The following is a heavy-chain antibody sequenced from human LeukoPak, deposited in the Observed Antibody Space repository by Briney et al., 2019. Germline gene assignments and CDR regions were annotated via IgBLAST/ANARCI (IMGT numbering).Heavy chain of an antibody. V-gene: IGHV3-23*01. CDR1: GFTFSSHG. J-gene: IGHJ5*02. CDR2: ISGSGGNT. CDR3: AKDDNYIRFLS. Sequence: GGSRRLSCAASGFTFSSHGMNWVRQAPGKGLEWVSGISGSGGNTYYADSVKGRFTISRDNSKNTLYLQMNSLRAEDTAVYYCAKDDNYIRFLSWGQGTLVTVSS. D-gene: IGHD3-16*01.